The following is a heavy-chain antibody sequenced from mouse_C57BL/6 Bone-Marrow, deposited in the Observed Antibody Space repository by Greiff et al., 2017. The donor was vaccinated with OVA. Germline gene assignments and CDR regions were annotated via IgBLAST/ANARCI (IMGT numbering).Heavy chain of an antibody. V-gene: IGHV1-64*01. CDR2: IHPNSGST. CDR3: ARGGFYSLYAMDY. J-gene: IGHJ4*01. D-gene: IGHD2-3*01. CDR1: GYTFTSYW. Sequence: VQLQQPGAELVKPGASVKLSCKASGYTFTSYWMHWVKQRPGQGLEWIGMIHPNSGSTNYNEKFKSKATLTVDKSSSTAYMQLSSLTSEDSAVYYCARGGFYSLYAMDYWGQGTSVTVSS.